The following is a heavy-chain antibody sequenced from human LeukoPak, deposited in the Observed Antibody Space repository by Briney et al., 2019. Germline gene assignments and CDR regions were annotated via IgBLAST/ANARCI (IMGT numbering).Heavy chain of an antibody. Sequence: ASVKVSCKASGYTFTGYYMHRVRQAPGQGLEWMGWINPNSGGTNYAQKFQGGVTMTRDTSISTAYMELSRLRSDDTAVYYCARHAQQQLVRPFDYWGQGTLVTVSS. CDR1: GYTFTGYY. CDR3: ARHAQQQLVRPFDY. J-gene: IGHJ4*02. CDR2: INPNSGGT. V-gene: IGHV1-2*02. D-gene: IGHD6-13*01.